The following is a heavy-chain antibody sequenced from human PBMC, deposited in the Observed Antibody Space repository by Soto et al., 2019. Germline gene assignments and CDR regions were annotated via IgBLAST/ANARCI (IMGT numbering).Heavy chain of an antibody. CDR3: ATGGHNDGYNFYHGMDV. V-gene: IGHV1-69*01. CDR1: GGIFTNNA. J-gene: IGHJ6*02. CDR2: VIPLFDPA. D-gene: IGHD5-18*01. Sequence: QVQVVQSGAEVKKPGSSVKVSCKVSGGIFTNNAISWVRQAPGQGLEWLGGVIPLFDPASYEQIFRGRLTIYADGATTTAEMERIGLKSADAAVYFCATGGHNDGYNFYHGMDVWGQGTTVTVS.